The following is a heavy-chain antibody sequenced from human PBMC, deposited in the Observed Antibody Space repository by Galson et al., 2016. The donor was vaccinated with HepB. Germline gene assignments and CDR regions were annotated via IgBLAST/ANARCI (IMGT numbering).Heavy chain of an antibody. CDR2: VSYDGTKT. CDR3: ARIRETMTTVLPGAFDL. Sequence: SLRLSCAASGFAFSSYTIFWVRQAPGKGLEWVALVSYDGTKTYYGASVKGRFTVSRDDSKETVSLEMNSLRLEDTALYYCARIRETMTTVLPGAFDLWGQGTMVTVS. D-gene: IGHD4-17*01. V-gene: IGHV3-30*01. J-gene: IGHJ3*01. CDR1: GFAFSSYT.